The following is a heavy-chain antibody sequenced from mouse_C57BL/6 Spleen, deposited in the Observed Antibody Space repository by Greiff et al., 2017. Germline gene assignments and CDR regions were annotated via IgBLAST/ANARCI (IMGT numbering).Heavy chain of an antibody. CDR2: LNHSSGYT. CDR3: ARITTLVATPYAMDY. Sequence: QVQLKESGAELAKPGASVKLSCKASGYTFTSSWMHWVKQRPGQGLEWIGYLNHSSGYTQYNQKFKDKATLTADNSSSPAYMQLSSLTYEDSAVYYCARITTLVATPYAMDYGGQGTSVTVSS. J-gene: IGHJ4*01. D-gene: IGHD1-1*01. CDR1: GYTFTSSW. V-gene: IGHV1-7*01.